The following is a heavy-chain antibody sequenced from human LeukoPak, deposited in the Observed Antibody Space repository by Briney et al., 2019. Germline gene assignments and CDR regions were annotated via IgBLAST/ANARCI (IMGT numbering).Heavy chain of an antibody. Sequence: SGGSLRLSCAASGFTFSTYAMTWVRQAPGKGLEWVSVICGNGGNTYYADSVRGRFTISRDDSKNTLYLQMNSLRAEDTATYYCTKGGTTSCYSRIDYWGQGTLVTLSS. CDR2: ICGNGGNT. CDR3: TKGGTTSCYSRIDY. V-gene: IGHV3-23*01. D-gene: IGHD3-22*01. J-gene: IGHJ4*02. CDR1: GFTFSTYA.